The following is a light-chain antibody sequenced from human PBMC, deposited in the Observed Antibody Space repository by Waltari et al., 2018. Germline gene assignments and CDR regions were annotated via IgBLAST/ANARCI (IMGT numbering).Light chain of an antibody. V-gene: IGKV1-33*01. Sequence: DIQMTQSPSSLSASVGDRVTITCQASQDISNCLNWYQPKPGKAPKLLIYDASTLEPGVPSRLSGSGSGTDFTFTISSLQPEDFATYYCQQCDNLPHTFGQGTKLEIK. CDR2: DAS. J-gene: IGKJ2*01. CDR1: QDISNC. CDR3: QQCDNLPHT.